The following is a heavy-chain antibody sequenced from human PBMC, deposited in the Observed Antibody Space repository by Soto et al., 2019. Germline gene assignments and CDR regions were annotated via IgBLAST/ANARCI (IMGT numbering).Heavy chain of an antibody. V-gene: IGHV4-39*02. Sequence: PSETLSLTCTVSGDSITSRDFYWGWIRRPPGQGLEWVGTISHSGDTNYNPPLKSRLTISLDTSKNQFSLRLSSVTAADTAVYFCAREACSGGSCYVSWFDPWGQGTLVTVSS. CDR2: ISHSGDT. J-gene: IGHJ5*02. CDR3: AREACSGGSCYVSWFDP. CDR1: GDSITSRDFY. D-gene: IGHD2-15*01.